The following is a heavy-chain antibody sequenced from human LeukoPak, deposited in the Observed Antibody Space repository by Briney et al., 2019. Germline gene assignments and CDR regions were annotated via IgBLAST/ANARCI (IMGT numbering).Heavy chain of an antibody. J-gene: IGHJ6*02. D-gene: IGHD3-3*01. CDR3: ARRRTDYDFWSGYFYYYYYGMDV. CDR1: GGSISSSSYY. Sequence: SETLSLTCTVSGGSISSSSYYWGWIRQPPGKGLEWIGSIYYSGSPYYNPSLKSRVTIYVETSKTQFSLKLSSVTAADTAVYYCARRRTDYDFWSGYFYYYYYGMDVWGQGTTVTVSS. CDR2: IYYSGSP. V-gene: IGHV4-39*01.